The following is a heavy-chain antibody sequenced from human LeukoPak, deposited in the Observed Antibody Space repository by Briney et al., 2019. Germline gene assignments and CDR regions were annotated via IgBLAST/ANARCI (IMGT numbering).Heavy chain of an antibody. V-gene: IGHV4-59*01. D-gene: IGHD6-19*01. CDR3: ARDTSDWNYFDY. CDR1: GVSISRYY. Sequence: SETLSLTCSVSGVSISRYYWNWIRQPPGKGLEWIGYFYYSGSTNYNPSLKSRVTISVDTSKNQFSLNLTYVTAADPAVYYCARDTSDWNYFDYWGLGTLVTVSS. J-gene: IGHJ4*02. CDR2: FYYSGST.